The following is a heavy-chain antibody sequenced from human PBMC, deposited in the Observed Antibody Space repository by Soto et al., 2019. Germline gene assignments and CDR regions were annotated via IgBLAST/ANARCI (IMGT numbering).Heavy chain of an antibody. Sequence: QVQLVQSGAEVKKPGSSVKVSCKASGGTFSSYAISWVRQAPGQGHEWMGGIIPIFGTANYAQKFQGRVTITADESTSTAYMELSSLRSEDTAVYYCARIVSGETRLGNSSGIWGQGTMVTVSS. CDR3: ARIVSGETRLGNSSGI. J-gene: IGHJ3*02. CDR2: IIPIFGTA. CDR1: GGTFSSYA. D-gene: IGHD3-16*02. V-gene: IGHV1-69*12.